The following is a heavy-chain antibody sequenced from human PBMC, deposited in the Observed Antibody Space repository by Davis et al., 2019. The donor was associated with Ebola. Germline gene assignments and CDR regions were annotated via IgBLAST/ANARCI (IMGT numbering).Heavy chain of an antibody. V-gene: IGHV3-33*01. Sequence: PGGSLRLSCAASGFTFSSYGMHWVRQAPGKGLEWVAVIWYDGSNKYYADSVKGRFTISRDNSKNTLYLQMNSLRAEDTAVYYCARDLYCSGGSCYSTYYYYYYGMDVWGQGTTVTVSS. J-gene: IGHJ6*02. D-gene: IGHD2-15*01. CDR3: ARDLYCSGGSCYSTYYYYYYGMDV. CDR1: GFTFSSYG. CDR2: IWYDGSNK.